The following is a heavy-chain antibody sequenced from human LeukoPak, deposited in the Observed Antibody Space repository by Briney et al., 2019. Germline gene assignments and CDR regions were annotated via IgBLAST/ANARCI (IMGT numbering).Heavy chain of an antibody. D-gene: IGHD2-15*01. J-gene: IGHJ2*01. V-gene: IGHV4-59*01. CDR2: IYYSGST. Sequence: SETLSLTCTVSGGSIGSYYWSWIRQPPGKGLEWIGYIYYSGSTNYNPSLKSRVTISVDTSKNQFSLKLSSVTAADTAVYYCARVTGYCSGGSRPTTYWYFDLWGRGTLVTVSS. CDR1: GGSIGSYY. CDR3: ARVTGYCSGGSRPTTYWYFDL.